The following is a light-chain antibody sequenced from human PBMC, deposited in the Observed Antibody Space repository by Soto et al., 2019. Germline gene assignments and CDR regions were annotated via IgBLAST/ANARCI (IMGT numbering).Light chain of an antibody. V-gene: IGLV3-1*01. J-gene: IGLJ2*01. CDR3: QAWDRNIAV. Sequence: SYELTQPPSVSVSPGQTASITCSGDKLGDKFVCWYHQKPGQSPVLVIYQDTKRPSGIPERFSGSNSGNTATLTISGTQAMDEADYYCQAWDRNIAVFGGGTKVTVL. CDR2: QDT. CDR1: KLGDKF.